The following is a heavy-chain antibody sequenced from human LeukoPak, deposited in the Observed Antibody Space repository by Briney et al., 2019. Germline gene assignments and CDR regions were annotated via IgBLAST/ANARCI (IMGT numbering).Heavy chain of an antibody. D-gene: IGHD6-13*01. Sequence: GASVKVSCKASGGTFSSYAISWVRQAPGQGLEWMGGIIPIFGTTNYAQKFQVRVTITADESTSTAYMELNNLRSEDTAVYYCARDRGSSNWYYFDYWGQGTLVTVSS. CDR1: GGTFSSYA. J-gene: IGHJ4*02. V-gene: IGHV1-69*13. CDR2: IIPIFGTT. CDR3: ARDRGSSNWYYFDY.